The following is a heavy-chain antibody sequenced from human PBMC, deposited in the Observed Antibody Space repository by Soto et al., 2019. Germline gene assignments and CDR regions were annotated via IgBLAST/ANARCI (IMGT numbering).Heavy chain of an antibody. D-gene: IGHD3-22*01. V-gene: IGHV4-59*01. J-gene: IGHJ5*02. CDR3: ARDDYDSGGYYSRWFDP. CDR1: GGSISGYY. CDR2: ISYSGST. Sequence: SETLSLTCTVSGGSISGYYWSWIRQPPGKGLEYVGYISYSGSTNYNPSLKSRVTISVDTSKNQFSLKLSSVTAADTAMYYCARDDYDSGGYYSRWFDPWGQGTLVTVS.